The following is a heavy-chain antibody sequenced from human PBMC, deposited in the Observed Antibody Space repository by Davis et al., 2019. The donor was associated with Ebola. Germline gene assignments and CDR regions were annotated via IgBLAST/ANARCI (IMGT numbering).Heavy chain of an antibody. CDR1: GYTFTYRY. Sequence: SVKVSCKASGYTFTYRYLHWVRQAPGQGLEWMGGIIPIFGTANYAQKFQGRVTITADKSTSTAYMELSSLRSEDTAVYYCARDHLSRFDYWGQGTLVTVSS. D-gene: IGHD3-16*02. CDR3: ARDHLSRFDY. J-gene: IGHJ4*02. CDR2: IIPIFGTA. V-gene: IGHV1-69*06.